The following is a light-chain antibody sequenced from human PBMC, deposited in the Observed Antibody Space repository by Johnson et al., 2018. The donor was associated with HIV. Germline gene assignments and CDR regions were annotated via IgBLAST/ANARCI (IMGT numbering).Light chain of an antibody. CDR2: ENH. V-gene: IGLV1-51*02. Sequence: QSVLTQPPSVSAAPGQKVTISCSGSSSNIGNNYVSWYQQFPGTAPKLLIYENHKRPSGLPDRFSASKSGTSATLDITGLPTGDEADYYCAAWVSGLGAHYVFGTGTKVTVL. CDR3: AAWVSGLGAHYV. J-gene: IGLJ1*01. CDR1: SSNIGNNY.